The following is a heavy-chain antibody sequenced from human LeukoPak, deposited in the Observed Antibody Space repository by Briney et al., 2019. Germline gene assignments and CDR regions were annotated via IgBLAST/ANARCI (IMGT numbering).Heavy chain of an antibody. J-gene: IGHJ4*02. Sequence: PSETLSLTCAVYGGSLSGYFWRWIRQPPGKGLEWIGEINHSGSAKYNPSLKSRVTISVDTSKNQFSLKLSSVTAADTAVYYCALLVVPAAVDYWGQGTLVTVSS. V-gene: IGHV4-34*01. CDR1: GGSLSGYF. CDR3: ALLVVPAAVDY. CDR2: INHSGSA. D-gene: IGHD2-2*01.